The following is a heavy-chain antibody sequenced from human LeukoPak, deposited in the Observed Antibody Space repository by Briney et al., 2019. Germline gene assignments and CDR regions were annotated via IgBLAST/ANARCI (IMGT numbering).Heavy chain of an antibody. CDR1: GYTFTGYY. J-gene: IGHJ4*02. V-gene: IGHV1-2*02. CDR2: INPNSGGT. D-gene: IGHD3-3*02. CDR3: ARVAEAHYYFDY. Sequence: ASVKVSCKASGYTFTGYYMHWVRQAPGQGLEWMGWINPNSGGTNYAQKFQGRVTMTRDTSISTAYMELSRLRSDDTAVYYCARVAEAHYYFDYWGQGTLVTVSS.